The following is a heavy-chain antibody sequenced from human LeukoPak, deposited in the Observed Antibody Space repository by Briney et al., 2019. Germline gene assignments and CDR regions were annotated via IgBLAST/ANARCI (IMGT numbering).Heavy chain of an antibody. CDR3: ARVEWYGDPNYYYYYYMDV. CDR2: IYYSGST. Sequence: PSETLSLTCTVSGGSISSSSYYWGWIRQPPGKGLEWIGSIYYSGSTYYNPSLKSRVTISVDKSKNQFSLKLSSVTAADTAVYYCARVEWYGDPNYYYYYYMDVWGKGTTVTVSS. D-gene: IGHD4-17*01. CDR1: GGSISSSSYY. J-gene: IGHJ6*03. V-gene: IGHV4-39*07.